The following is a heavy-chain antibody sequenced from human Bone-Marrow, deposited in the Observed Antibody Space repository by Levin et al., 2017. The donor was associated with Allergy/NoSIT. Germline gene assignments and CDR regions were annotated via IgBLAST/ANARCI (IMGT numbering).Heavy chain of an antibody. CDR3: ARERGYCSSTNCYGGFWDY. Sequence: SQTLSLTCAVYGGSISGYYWSWIRQPPGKGLEWIGEIHYSGSTIYNPSLRSRVTISADTSKNQFSLRLSSVSAADTAVYYCARERGYCSSTNCYGGFWDYWGQGTLVTVSS. D-gene: IGHD2-2*01. J-gene: IGHJ4*02. CDR1: GGSISGYY. V-gene: IGHV4-34*01. CDR2: IHYSGST.